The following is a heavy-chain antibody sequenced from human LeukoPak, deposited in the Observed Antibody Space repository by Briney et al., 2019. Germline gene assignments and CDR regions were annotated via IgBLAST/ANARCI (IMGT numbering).Heavy chain of an antibody. Sequence: SETLSLTCAVYGGSFSGYYWSWIRQPPGKGLEWIGEINHSGSTNYDPSLKSRVTISVDTSKNQFSLKLSSVTAADTAVYYCARAPSYSSGWATFDYWGQGTLVTVSS. D-gene: IGHD6-19*01. CDR3: ARAPSYSSGWATFDY. CDR1: GGSFSGYY. V-gene: IGHV4-34*01. CDR2: INHSGST. J-gene: IGHJ4*02.